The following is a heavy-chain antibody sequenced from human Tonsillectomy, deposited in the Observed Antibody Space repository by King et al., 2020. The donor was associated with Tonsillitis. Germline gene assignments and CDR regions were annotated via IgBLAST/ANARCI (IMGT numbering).Heavy chain of an antibody. Sequence: QAQLVQSGAEVKKPGASVKVSCKASGYTFTGNYIHWVRQAPGQGLEWMGWINPNSGDTNYAPKFQGRVTMTRDTSITTAYMELNRLTFDDTAVYFCARIVAKWSETKHALYPWGQGTLVTVSS. J-gene: IGHJ5*02. CDR2: INPNSGDT. V-gene: IGHV1-2*02. CDR3: ARIVAKWSETKHALYP. CDR1: GYTFTGNY. D-gene: IGHD3-3*01.